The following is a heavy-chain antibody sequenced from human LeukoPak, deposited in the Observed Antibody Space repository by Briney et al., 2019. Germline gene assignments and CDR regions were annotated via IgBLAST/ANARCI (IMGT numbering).Heavy chain of an antibody. J-gene: IGHJ4*02. CDR2: ISSSSSTI. CDR3: AREVGASEFDY. Sequence: PGGSLRLTCAASGFTFSSYSMNWVRQAPGKGLERVSYISSSSSTIYYADSVKGRFTISRDNAKNSLYLQMNSLRAEDTAVYYCAREVGASEFDYWGQGTLVTVSS. CDR1: GFTFSSYS. V-gene: IGHV3-48*04. D-gene: IGHD1-26*01.